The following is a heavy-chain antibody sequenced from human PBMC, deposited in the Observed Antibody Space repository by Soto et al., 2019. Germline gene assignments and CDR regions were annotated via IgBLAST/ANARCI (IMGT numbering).Heavy chain of an antibody. CDR2: INHSGST. D-gene: IGHD3-10*01. J-gene: IGHJ6*02. V-gene: IGHV4-34*01. CDR1: GGSFSGYY. CDR3: ARLRSKRGSGRLYGMDV. Sequence: PSETLSLTCAVYGGSFSGYYWSWIRQPPGKGLEWIGEINHSGSTNYNPSLKSRVTISVDTSKNQFSLKLSSVTAADTAVHYCARLRSKRGSGRLYGMDVWGQGTTVTVSS.